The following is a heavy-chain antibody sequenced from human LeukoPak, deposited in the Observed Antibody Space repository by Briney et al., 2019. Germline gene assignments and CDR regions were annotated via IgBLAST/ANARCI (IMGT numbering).Heavy chain of an antibody. D-gene: IGHD2-15*01. CDR1: GYTFISYT. V-gene: IGHV7-4-1*02. J-gene: IGHJ4*02. CDR2: INTNTGNP. Sequence: ASVKVSCKASGYTFISYTMNWVRQAPGQGLEWMGWINTNTGNPTYAQGFTGRFVFSLDTSVSTAYLQISSLKAEDTAVYYCARGMCSDGVCYFLADYWGQGTLVTVSS. CDR3: ARGMCSDGVCYFLADY.